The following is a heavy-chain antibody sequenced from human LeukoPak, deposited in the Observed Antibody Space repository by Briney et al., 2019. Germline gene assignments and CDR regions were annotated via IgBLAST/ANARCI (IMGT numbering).Heavy chain of an antibody. J-gene: IGHJ3*02. CDR2: IRSKSNSYAT. Sequence: GGSLRLSCAASGFTFSGSAMHWVRQASGKGLEWVGRIRSKSNSYATAYAASVKGRFTISRGDSKNTAYLQMNSLKTEDTAVYYCALTAGDSSGLCCAFDIWGQGTMVTVSS. CDR1: GFTFSGSA. CDR3: ALTAGDSSGLCCAFDI. V-gene: IGHV3-73*01. D-gene: IGHD3-22*01.